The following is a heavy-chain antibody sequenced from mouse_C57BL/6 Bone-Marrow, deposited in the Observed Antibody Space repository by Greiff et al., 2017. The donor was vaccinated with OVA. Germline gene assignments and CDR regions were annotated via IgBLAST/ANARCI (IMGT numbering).Heavy chain of an antibody. D-gene: IGHD1-1*01. Sequence: EVQVVESGPGMVKPSQSLSLTCTVTGYSITSGYDWHWIRHFPGNKLEWMGYISYSGSTNYNPSLKSRISITHDTSKNHFFLKLNSVTTEDTATYYCARGGYGSKTDWYFDVWGTGTTVTVSS. J-gene: IGHJ1*03. CDR2: ISYSGST. CDR1: GYSITSGYD. V-gene: IGHV3-1*01. CDR3: ARGGYGSKTDWYFDV.